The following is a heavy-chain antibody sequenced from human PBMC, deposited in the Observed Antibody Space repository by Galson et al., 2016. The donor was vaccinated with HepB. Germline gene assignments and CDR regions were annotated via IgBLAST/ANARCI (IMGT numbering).Heavy chain of an antibody. CDR2: ISYDGSSK. CDR1: GFTFSSYG. D-gene: IGHD2-2*01. V-gene: IGHV3-30*18. J-gene: IGHJ4*02. Sequence: SLRLSCAASGFTFSSYGMHWVRQAPGKGLEWEAFISYDGSSKKYADSVKGRFTISRDNSKKTLYLQMNSLRAEDTAVYYCAKDGRIYCSSASCHDHFHYWGQGTLVTVSS. CDR3: AKDGRIYCSSASCHDHFHY.